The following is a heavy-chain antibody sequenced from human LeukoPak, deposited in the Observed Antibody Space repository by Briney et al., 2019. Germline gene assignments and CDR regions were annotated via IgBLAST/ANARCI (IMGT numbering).Heavy chain of an antibody. D-gene: IGHD4-17*01. CDR2: INPNSGGT. CDR3: ARALTVTTPYFDY. J-gene: IGHJ4*02. Sequence: ASVKVSCKASGYTFTGYYMHWVRQAPGQGLEWMGWINPNSGGTNYAQRFQGRVTMTRDTSISTAYMELSRLRSDDTAVYYCARALTVTTPYFDYWGQGTLVTVSS. CDR1: GYTFTGYY. V-gene: IGHV1-2*02.